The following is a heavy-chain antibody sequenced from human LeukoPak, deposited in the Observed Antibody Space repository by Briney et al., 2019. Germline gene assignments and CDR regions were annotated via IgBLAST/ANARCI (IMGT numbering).Heavy chain of an antibody. CDR3: ARGVRQLWPYIDY. CDR2: LDIDGSST. V-gene: IGHV3-74*01. Sequence: GGSLRLSGAASGFTFDDYGMSCVCQAPGKGRVWVSRLDIDGSSTSYADSVKGRFTISRDNAKNTLYLQMNSLRAEDTAVYYCARGVRQLWPYIDYWGQGTLVTVSS. J-gene: IGHJ4*02. CDR1: GFTFDDYG. D-gene: IGHD5-18*01.